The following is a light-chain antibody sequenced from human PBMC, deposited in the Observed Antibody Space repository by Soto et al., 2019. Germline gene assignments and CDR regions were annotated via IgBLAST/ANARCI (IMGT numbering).Light chain of an antibody. CDR3: SSYTINFTVI. CDR1: SSDIGGYNY. CDR2: EVS. V-gene: IGLV2-14*01. Sequence: QSALTQPGSVSGSPGQSLTISCTGTSSDIGGYNYVSWYQQHPGEAPKLIISEVSNRPSDVSHRFSGSKSGNTASLIISGLQAEDEADYYCSSYTINFTVIFGGGTKVTVL. J-gene: IGLJ2*01.